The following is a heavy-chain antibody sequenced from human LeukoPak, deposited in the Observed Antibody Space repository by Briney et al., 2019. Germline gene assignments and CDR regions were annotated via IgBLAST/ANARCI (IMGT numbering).Heavy chain of an antibody. D-gene: IGHD2-2*01. CDR2: IYTSGST. Sequence: SETLSLTCTVSGSISGYYWSWIRQPPGKGLDGIGYIYTSGSTNYNPSLESRVTISVDTSKNQFSLDLSSVTAADTAVYYCARQKCTSTSCLTKNAFDIWGQGTMVTVSS. J-gene: IGHJ3*02. CDR1: GSISGYY. CDR3: ARQKCTSTSCLTKNAFDI. V-gene: IGHV4-4*09.